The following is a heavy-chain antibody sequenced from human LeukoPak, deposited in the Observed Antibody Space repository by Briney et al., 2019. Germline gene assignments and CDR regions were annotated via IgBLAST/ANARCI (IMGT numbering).Heavy chain of an antibody. D-gene: IGHD2-15*01. J-gene: IGHJ6*02. V-gene: IGHV3-30-3*01. CDR1: GFTFSSYA. Sequence: GRSLRLSCAASGFTFSSYAMHWVRQAPGKGLEWVAVISYDGSNKYYADSVKGRFTISRDNSKNTLYLQMNSLRAEDTAVYYCARSGCSGGSCYYSYGMDVWGQGTTVTVSS. CDR3: ARSGCSGGSCYYSYGMDV. CDR2: ISYDGSNK.